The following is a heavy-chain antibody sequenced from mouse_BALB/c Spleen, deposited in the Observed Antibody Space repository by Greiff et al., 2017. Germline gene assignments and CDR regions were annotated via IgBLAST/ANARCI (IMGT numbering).Heavy chain of an antibody. V-gene: IGHV5-9-4*01. D-gene: IGHD2-10*02. CDR1: GFTFSSYA. CDR2: ISSGGSYT. J-gene: IGHJ2*01. CDR3: ARGRYGNYEDYFDY. Sequence: EVHLVESGGGLVKPGGSLKLSCAASGFTFSSYAMSWVRQSPEKRLEWVAEISSGGSYTYYPDTVTGRFTISRDNAKNTLYLEMSSLRSEDTAMYYCARGRYGNYEDYFDYWGQGTTLTVSS.